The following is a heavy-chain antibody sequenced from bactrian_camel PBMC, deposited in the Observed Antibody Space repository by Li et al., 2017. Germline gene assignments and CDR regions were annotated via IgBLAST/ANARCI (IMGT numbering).Heavy chain of an antibody. V-gene: IGHV3-2*01. J-gene: IGHJ4*01. CDR2: IGKDASMS. Sequence: HVQLVESGGGLVQPGGSLRLSCATSGFPFNSKYITWVRQSPGQGGLEWVCSIGKDASMSYYRDSVKDRFTISRDNAKTTVYLQVNSLKSEDTALYYCATGDVPYYWGQGTQVTVS. CDR1: GFPFNSKY. CDR3: ATGDVPYY.